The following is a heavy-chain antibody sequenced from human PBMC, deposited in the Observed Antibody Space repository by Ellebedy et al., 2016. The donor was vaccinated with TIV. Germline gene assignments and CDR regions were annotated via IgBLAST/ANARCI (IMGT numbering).Heavy chain of an antibody. CDR2: ISTDGTRT. CDR1: GFIFSNYW. J-gene: IGHJ4*02. D-gene: IGHD4-17*01. V-gene: IGHV3-74*01. Sequence: GESLKISCAASGFIFSNYWRHWVRQDLGKVLVWISRISTDGTRTTYADSVKGRLTIPRDNAKNTLFLQITSLRADDSAVYFAAGPGGGTTLDYWGQGTLVTVSS. CDR3: AGPGGGTTLDY.